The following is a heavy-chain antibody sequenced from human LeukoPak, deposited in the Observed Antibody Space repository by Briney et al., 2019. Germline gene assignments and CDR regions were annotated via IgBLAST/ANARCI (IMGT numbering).Heavy chain of an antibody. J-gene: IGHJ6*04. CDR1: GGSISSYY. CDR3: ARHDGGGSPSPYYYGMDV. CDR2: IYYSGST. V-gene: IGHV4-59*08. Sequence: SETLSLTCTVSGGSISSYYWSWIRQPPGKGLEWIGYIYYSGSTNYNPSLKSRVTMSVDTSNNQFSLKLSSVTAADTAVYYCARHDGGGSPSPYYYGMDVWGKGTTVTVSS. D-gene: IGHD2-15*01.